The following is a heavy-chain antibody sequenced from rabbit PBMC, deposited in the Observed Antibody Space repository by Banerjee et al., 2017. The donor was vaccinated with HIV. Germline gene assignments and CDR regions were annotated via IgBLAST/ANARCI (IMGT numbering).Heavy chain of an antibody. CDR2: INAGSANST. D-gene: IGHD4-1*01. V-gene: IGHV1S40*01. CDR3: ARDLAGVTGWNFGL. CDR1: GFDFSGSYW. J-gene: IGHJ4*01. Sequence: QSLEESGGDLVKPGGSLTLTCTASGFDFSGSYWICWVRQAPGKGLEWIACINAGSANSTCYATWAKGRFTISKTSTTTVTLQMTSLTVADTATYFCARDLAGVTGWNFGLWGPGTLVTVS.